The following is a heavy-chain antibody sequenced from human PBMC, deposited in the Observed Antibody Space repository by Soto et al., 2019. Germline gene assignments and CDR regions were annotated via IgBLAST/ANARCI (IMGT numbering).Heavy chain of an antibody. CDR1: GGSFSGYY. Sequence: QVQLQQWGAGLLKPSETLSLTCAVYGGSFSGYYWSWIRQPPGKGLEWIGEINHSGSTNYNPSLKSRVTISVDTSKNQVSTKLSSVTAADTAVYYCARRLPMVRGGPDYWGQGTLVTVSS. CDR2: INHSGST. CDR3: ARRLPMVRGGPDY. V-gene: IGHV4-34*01. D-gene: IGHD3-10*01. J-gene: IGHJ4*02.